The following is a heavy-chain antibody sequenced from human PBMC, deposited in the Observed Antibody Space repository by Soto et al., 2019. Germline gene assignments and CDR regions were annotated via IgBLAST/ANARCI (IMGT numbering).Heavy chain of an antibody. V-gene: IGHV3-48*03. D-gene: IGHD1-7*01. CDR1: GFAFSSSE. J-gene: IGHJ4*02. CDR3: ARDLGGTAFGY. Sequence: GSLGLTCPASGFAFSSSEMNWVRQAPGKGLEWVSYISSSGSTIYYADAVNVRFTISRDNGKNSLYLQMNSLRAEDTAVYYCARDLGGTAFGYWGQGTLVTVYS. CDR2: ISSSGSTI.